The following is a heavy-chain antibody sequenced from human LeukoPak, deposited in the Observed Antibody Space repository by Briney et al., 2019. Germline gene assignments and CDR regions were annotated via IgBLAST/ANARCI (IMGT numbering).Heavy chain of an antibody. Sequence: PGGSLRLSGAASGFTFSSYGMHWVRQAPGKGLEWVAFIRYDGSNKYYADSVKGRFTISRDNSKNTLYLQMNSLRAEDTAVYYCAKDPQAVAGTNWFDPWGQGTLVTVSS. V-gene: IGHV3-30*02. CDR3: AKDPQAVAGTNWFDP. D-gene: IGHD6-19*01. J-gene: IGHJ5*02. CDR1: GFTFSSYG. CDR2: IRYDGSNK.